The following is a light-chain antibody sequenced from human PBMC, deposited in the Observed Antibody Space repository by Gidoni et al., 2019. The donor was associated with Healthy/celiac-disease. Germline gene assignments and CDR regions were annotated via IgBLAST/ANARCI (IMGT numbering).Light chain of an antibody. V-gene: IGKV3-15*01. CDR3: HQYNNWPRYT. Sequence: EIVLTQSPATLSVSPGERATLSCRASHSVNSNLAWYQQTPGQAPRLLVYGASTRATGIPARFSGSGSGTEFTLTISSLQSEDFAVYYCHQYNNWPRYTFGQGTKLEIK. CDR2: GAS. J-gene: IGKJ2*01. CDR1: HSVNSN.